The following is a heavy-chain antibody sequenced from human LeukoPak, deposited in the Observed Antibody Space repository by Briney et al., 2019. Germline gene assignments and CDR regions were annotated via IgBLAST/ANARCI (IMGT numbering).Heavy chain of an antibody. V-gene: IGHV3-7*01. CDR1: GFTFSRSW. CDR2: IKEDGSEK. J-gene: IGHJ6*03. Sequence: GGSLRLSCAASGFTFSRSWMHWVRQAPGKGLEWVASIKEDGSEKYYVDSVKGRFTISRDNAKNSLYLQMNSLRAEDTAVYYCVRESRRYQLPGLNDYYYMDVWGKGTTVTVSS. D-gene: IGHD2-2*01. CDR3: VRESRRYQLPGLNDYYYMDV.